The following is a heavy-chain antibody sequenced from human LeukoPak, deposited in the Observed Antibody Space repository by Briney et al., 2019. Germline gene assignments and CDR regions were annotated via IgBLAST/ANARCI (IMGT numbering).Heavy chain of an antibody. V-gene: IGHV1-18*01. CDR2: ISAYNGNR. CDR3: ARSSAGHYYFDY. Sequence: ASVKVSCKASGYTFTSYGISWVRQAPGQGLEWMGWISAYNGNRNYAQKLQGRVTMTTDTSTSTAYMELRSLRSDDTAVYYCARSSAGHYYFDYWGQGTLVTVSS. CDR1: GYTFTSYG. J-gene: IGHJ4*02.